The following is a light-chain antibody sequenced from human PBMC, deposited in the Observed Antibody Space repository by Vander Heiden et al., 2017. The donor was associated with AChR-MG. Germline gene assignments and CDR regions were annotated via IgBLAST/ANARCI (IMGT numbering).Light chain of an antibody. V-gene: IGKV2D-29*01. J-gene: IGKJ2*01. CDR1: ESLLKSDGRTY. CDR3: MQSTQIPYT. CDR2: EAY. Sequence: EIVMTQTPLSLSVTPGQPASISCKSSESLLKSDGRTYLYWYLQKPGQTPQLLILEAYTRFSGVSDRFSGSGSGTDFTLEISRVEAEDVGVYYCMQSTQIPYTFGQGTKLEIK.